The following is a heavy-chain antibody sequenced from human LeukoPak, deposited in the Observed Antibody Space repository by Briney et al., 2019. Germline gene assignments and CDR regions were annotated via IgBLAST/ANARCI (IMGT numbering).Heavy chain of an antibody. D-gene: IGHD2-2*01. CDR1: GGSISSYY. CDR3: ARSPYQPTIRWYFDL. J-gene: IGHJ2*01. CDR2: IYYRGST. V-gene: IGHV4-59*01. Sequence: PSETLSLTCTVSGGSISSYYWSWIRQPPGKGLEWIGNIYYRGSTNYNPSLKSRVAISVDTSKNQFSLKVNSMTAADTAVYYCARSPYQPTIRWYFDLWGRGTSITVSS.